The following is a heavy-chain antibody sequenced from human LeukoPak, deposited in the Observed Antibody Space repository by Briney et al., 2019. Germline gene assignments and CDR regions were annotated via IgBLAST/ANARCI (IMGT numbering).Heavy chain of an antibody. CDR2: ISGSGGST. Sequence: GGSLRLSCAASGFTFSSYAMSWVRQAPGKGLEWVSAISGSGGSTYFADSVKGRFTISRDNSKNTLYLQMNSLRAEDTAVYYCAKAEYYYDSSGYSYYFDYWGQGTLVTVSS. CDR3: AKAEYYYDSSGYSYYFDY. D-gene: IGHD3-22*01. CDR1: GFTFSSYA. J-gene: IGHJ4*02. V-gene: IGHV3-23*01.